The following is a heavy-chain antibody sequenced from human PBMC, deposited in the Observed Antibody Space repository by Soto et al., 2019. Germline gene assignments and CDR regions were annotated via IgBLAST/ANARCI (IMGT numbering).Heavy chain of an antibody. D-gene: IGHD3-3*01. J-gene: IGHJ5*02. CDR2: IYYSGST. V-gene: IGHV4-30-4*01. Sequence: PSETLSLTCTVSGGSISSGDYYWSWIRQPPGKGLEWIGYIYYSGSTYYNPSLKSRVTISVDTSKNQFSLKLSSVTAADTAVYYCAREGRRTSWFDPWGQGTLVTAPQ. CDR3: AREGRRTSWFDP. CDR1: GGSISSGDYY.